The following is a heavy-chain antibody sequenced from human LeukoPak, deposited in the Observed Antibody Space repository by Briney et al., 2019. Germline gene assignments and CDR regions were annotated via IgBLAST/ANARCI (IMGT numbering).Heavy chain of an antibody. Sequence: SETLSLTCTVSGASISSTTSYWGCIRQPPRKGLEWIARIYYSGSTYYNPSLKSRATISVDTSKNQFSLKLSSVTAADTAVYYCARHKYSSGWPPEGAFDIWGQGTMVTVSS. CDR3: ARHKYSSGWPPEGAFDI. J-gene: IGHJ3*02. CDR1: GASISSTTSY. D-gene: IGHD6-19*01. V-gene: IGHV4-39*01. CDR2: IYYSGST.